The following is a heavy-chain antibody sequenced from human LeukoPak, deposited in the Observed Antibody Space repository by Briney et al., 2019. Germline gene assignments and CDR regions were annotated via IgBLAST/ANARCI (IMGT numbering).Heavy chain of an antibody. CDR3: ARGGPAGKDYFDY. J-gene: IGHJ4*02. CDR2: IYYSGST. Sequence: SETLSLTCTVSGGSISSSSYYWGWIRQPPGKGLEWIGSIYYSGSTYYNPSLKSRVTISVDTSKNQFSLKLSSVTAADTAVYYCARGGPAGKDYFDYWGQGTLVTVSS. D-gene: IGHD6-13*01. V-gene: IGHV4-39*01. CDR1: GGSISSSSYY.